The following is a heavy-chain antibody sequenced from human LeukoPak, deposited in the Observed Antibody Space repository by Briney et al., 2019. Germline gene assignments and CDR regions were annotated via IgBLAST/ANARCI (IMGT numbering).Heavy chain of an antibody. V-gene: IGHV4-39*01. CDR2: IYYTGRT. Sequence: PSETLSLTCTVSGDSFSRNTYSWGWIRQPPGKGLEWIGSIYYTGRTFHNPSLKSRVTISVDTSKNQFSLKLSSVTAADTAVYYCARRGSMGGSFVGAFDIWGQGTMATVSS. J-gene: IGHJ3*02. D-gene: IGHD1-26*01. CDR3: ARRGSMGGSFVGAFDI. CDR1: GDSFSRNTYS.